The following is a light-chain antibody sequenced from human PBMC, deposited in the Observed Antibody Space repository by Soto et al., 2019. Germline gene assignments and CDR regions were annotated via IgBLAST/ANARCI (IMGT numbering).Light chain of an antibody. V-gene: IGKV1-5*03. J-gene: IGKJ1*01. Sequence: DIQMTQSPSTLSASVVDRVTITCLASQTIDRWLAWYQQRPGKPPNLLIYKASTLASGVPSRFSGSGSGTEFTLTINSLQPDDFATYYCQQYHIYSGTFGQRTKVDIK. CDR2: KAS. CDR3: QQYHIYSGT. CDR1: QTIDRW.